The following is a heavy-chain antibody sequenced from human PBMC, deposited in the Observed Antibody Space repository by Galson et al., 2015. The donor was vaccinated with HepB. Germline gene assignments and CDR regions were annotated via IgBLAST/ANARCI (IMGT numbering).Heavy chain of an antibody. CDR1: GFTFSNAW. CDR3: ARDRCTSTSCFFDY. J-gene: IGHJ4*02. D-gene: IGHD2-2*01. Sequence: SLRLSCAASGFTFSNAWMSWVRQAPGKGLEWVANIKQDGSEKYYVDSVKGRFTISRDNAKNSLYLQMNSLRAEDTAVYYCARDRCTSTSCFFDYWGQGTLVTVSS. V-gene: IGHV3-7*03. CDR2: IKQDGSEK.